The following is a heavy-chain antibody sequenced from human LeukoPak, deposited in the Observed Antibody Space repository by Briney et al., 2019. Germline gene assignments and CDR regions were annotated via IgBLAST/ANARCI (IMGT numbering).Heavy chain of an antibody. CDR1: GGSISSSNW. CDR3: ARLSNYYDSSGYVTDDY. CDR2: IYHSGST. D-gene: IGHD3-22*01. V-gene: IGHV4-4*02. Sequence: SETLSLTCAVSGGSISSSNWWSWVRQPPGKGLEWIGEIYHSGSTNYNPSLKSRVTISVDTSKNQFSLKLSSVTAADTAVYYCARLSNYYDSSGYVTDDYWGQGTLVTVSS. J-gene: IGHJ4*02.